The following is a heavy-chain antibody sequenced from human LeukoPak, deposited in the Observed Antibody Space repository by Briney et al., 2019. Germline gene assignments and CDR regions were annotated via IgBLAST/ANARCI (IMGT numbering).Heavy chain of an antibody. CDR3: ARRREWQLARGDYFDY. CDR2: IYPGDSDT. D-gene: IGHD6-6*01. Sequence: GESLKISCKGSGYSFTSYWIGWVRQMPGKGLEWMGIIYPGDSDTRYSPSFQGQVTISADKSISTAYLQWSSLKASDTAMYYCARRREWQLARGDYFDYWGQGTLVTVSS. V-gene: IGHV5-51*01. J-gene: IGHJ4*02. CDR1: GYSFTSYW.